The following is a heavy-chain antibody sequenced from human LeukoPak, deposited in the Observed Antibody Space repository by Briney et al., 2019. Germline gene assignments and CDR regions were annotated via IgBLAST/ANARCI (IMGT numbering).Heavy chain of an antibody. CDR1: GFTFSSYA. Sequence: GGSLRLSCAASGFTFSSYAMHWVRQAPGKGLEWVAVISYDGSNKYYADSVKGRFTISRDNSKNTLYLQMNSLRAEDTAVYYCAREVYDFWSMGTHFDYWGQGTLVTVSS. V-gene: IGHV3-30-3*01. CDR2: ISYDGSNK. J-gene: IGHJ4*02. CDR3: AREVYDFWSMGTHFDY. D-gene: IGHD3-3*01.